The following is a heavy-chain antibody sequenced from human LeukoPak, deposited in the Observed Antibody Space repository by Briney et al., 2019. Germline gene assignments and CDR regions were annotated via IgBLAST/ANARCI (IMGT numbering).Heavy chain of an antibody. CDR2: INHSGST. V-gene: IGHV4-34*01. D-gene: IGHD2-15*01. Sequence: SETLSLTCAVYGGSFSGYYWSWIRQPPGKGLEWIGEINHSGSTNYNPSLKSRVTISVDTSKNQFSLKLSSVTAADTAVYYCARRLVGFDPWGQGTLVTVSS. CDR1: GGSFSGYY. J-gene: IGHJ5*02. CDR3: ARRLVGFDP.